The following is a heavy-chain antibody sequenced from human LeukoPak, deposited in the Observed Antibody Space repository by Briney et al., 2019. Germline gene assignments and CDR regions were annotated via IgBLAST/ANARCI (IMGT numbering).Heavy chain of an antibody. CDR3: ARYYGDYRNWFDP. Sequence: SQTLSLTCAVSGGSISSGGYSWSWIRQSPGKGLEWIGYIYHSGSTYYNPSLKSRVTISVDRSKNQFSLKLSSVTAADTAVYYCARYYGDYRNWFDPWGQGTLVTVSS. D-gene: IGHD4-17*01. V-gene: IGHV4-30-2*06. CDR2: IYHSGST. J-gene: IGHJ5*02. CDR1: GGSISSGGYS.